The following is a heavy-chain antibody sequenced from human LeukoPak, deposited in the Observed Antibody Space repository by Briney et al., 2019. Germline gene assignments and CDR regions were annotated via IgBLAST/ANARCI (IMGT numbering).Heavy chain of an antibody. D-gene: IGHD6-25*01. Sequence: PGGSLRLSCAAPEFTFSNYWMHWVRQAPGKGLVWVSRISRDGSSTSYADSVKGRFTISRDNAKNSLYLQMNSLRAEDTAVYYCARDGTPIHGSGWVYMDVWGKGTTVTISS. CDR3: ARDGTPIHGSGWVYMDV. J-gene: IGHJ6*04. CDR1: EFTFSNYW. V-gene: IGHV3-74*01. CDR2: ISRDGSST.